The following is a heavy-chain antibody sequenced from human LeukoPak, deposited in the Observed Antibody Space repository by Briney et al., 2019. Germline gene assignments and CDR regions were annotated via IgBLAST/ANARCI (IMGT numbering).Heavy chain of an antibody. V-gene: IGHV1-18*01. CDR3: ARDSGYVSTPEEGDAFDI. J-gene: IGHJ3*02. D-gene: IGHD5-12*01. CDR2: ISAYNGNT. CDR1: GYTFTSYG. Sequence: GASVKVSCKASGYTFTSYGISWVRQAPGQGLEWMGWISAYNGNTNYAQKLQGRVTMTTDTSTSTAYMELRSLRSDDTAVYYCARDSGYVSTPEEGDAFDIWGQGTMVTVSS.